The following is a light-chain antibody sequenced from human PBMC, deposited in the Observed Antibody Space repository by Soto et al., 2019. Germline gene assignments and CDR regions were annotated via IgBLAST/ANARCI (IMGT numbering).Light chain of an antibody. CDR2: DTS. V-gene: IGKV3D-15*01. CDR1: QSISRN. CDR3: QQYSDWPLT. Sequence: EVLMTQSPATLSVSPGERATVSCRASQSISRNLAWYQQKPGQAPRLLIYDTSTRATGSPARFSGSGSATEFTLTISSLQSEDSAIYYCQQYSDWPLTFGGGTKVEIK. J-gene: IGKJ4*01.